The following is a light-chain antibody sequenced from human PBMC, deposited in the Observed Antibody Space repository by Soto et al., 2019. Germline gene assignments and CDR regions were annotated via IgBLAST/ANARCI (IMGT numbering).Light chain of an antibody. CDR3: AAWDASLSACV. Sequence: QSVLTQPASVSGSPGQSITISCTGTSSDVGSYNLVSWYQQHPGKAPKLMIYEGSKRPSGVPDRFSGSRSGTSASLAIVGLRSEDEAVYYCAAWDASLSACVFGNGTKVTVL. V-gene: IGLV2-14*02. CDR1: SSDVGSYNL. J-gene: IGLJ1*01. CDR2: EGS.